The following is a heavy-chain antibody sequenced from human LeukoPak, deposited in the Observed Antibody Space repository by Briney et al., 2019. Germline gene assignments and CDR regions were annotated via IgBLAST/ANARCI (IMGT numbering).Heavy chain of an antibody. CDR3: ARRPYYDYVWGSYRYSPSPFAS. V-gene: IGHV5-51*01. J-gene: IGHJ4*02. CDR1: GYRFTNYW. CDR2: IYPGDFDT. D-gene: IGHD3-16*02. Sequence: GESLKISCKGSGYRFTNYWIGWVRQMPGKGLEWMGIIYPGDFDTRYSPPFQGQVTISADKSISTAYLQWSSLKASDTAMYYCARRPYYDYVWGSYRYSPSPFASWGQGTLVTVSS.